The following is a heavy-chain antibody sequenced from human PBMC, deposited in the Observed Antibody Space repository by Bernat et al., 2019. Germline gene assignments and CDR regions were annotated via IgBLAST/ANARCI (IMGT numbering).Heavy chain of an antibody. V-gene: IGHV3-7*03. D-gene: IGHD3/OR15-3a*01. CDR1: GFTFTNYW. Sequence: EVQLVESGGGLVQPGGSLRLSCAASGFTFTNYWVGWVRQAPGKGLEWVAIVRKDGSDKWYVDTVKGRFTISRDNAKNSLYMHMNSLRVEDTAVYYCVKILDTDRWNDLDHWGQGTLVTVSS. CDR2: VRKDGSDK. J-gene: IGHJ4*02. CDR3: VKILDTDRWNDLDH.